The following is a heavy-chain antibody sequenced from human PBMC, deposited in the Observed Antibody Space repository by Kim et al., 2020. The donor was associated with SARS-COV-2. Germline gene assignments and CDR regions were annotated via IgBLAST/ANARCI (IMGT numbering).Heavy chain of an antibody. CDR2: RTK. J-gene: IGHJ4*02. V-gene: IGHV3-30*01. CDR3: ARDSNYFDY. Sequence: RTKSPADSVKCRFTISRENSKNTLYLQMNSLRADEPAVYYCARDSNYFDYWGQGTLVTVSS.